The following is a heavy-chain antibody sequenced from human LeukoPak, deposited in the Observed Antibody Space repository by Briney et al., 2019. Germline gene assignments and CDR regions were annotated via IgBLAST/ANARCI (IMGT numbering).Heavy chain of an antibody. V-gene: IGHV1-69*13. CDR2: IIPIFGTA. D-gene: IGHD2-21*02. J-gene: IGHJ4*02. CDR3: ARDPQAYCGGDCYSDEGPFDY. Sequence: ASVKVSCKVSGYTLTELSMHWVRQAPGQGLEWMGGIIPIFGTANYAQKFQGRVTITADESTSTAYMELSSLRSEDTAVYYCARDPQAYCGGDCYSDEGPFDYWGQGTLVTVSS. CDR1: GYTLTELS.